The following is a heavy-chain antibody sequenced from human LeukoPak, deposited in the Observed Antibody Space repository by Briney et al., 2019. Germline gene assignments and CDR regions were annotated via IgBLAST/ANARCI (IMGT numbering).Heavy chain of an antibody. J-gene: IGHJ5*02. CDR1: GGSISSSSYY. CDR3: ARDLYCTNGVCYPGDGFDP. CDR2: IYYSGST. V-gene: IGHV4-39*07. Sequence: PSETLSLTCTVSGGSISSSSYYWGWIRQPPGKGLEWIGSIYYSGSTYYNPSLKSRVTISVDTSKNQFSLKLSSVTAADTAVYYCARDLYCTNGVCYPGDGFDPWGQGTLVTVSS. D-gene: IGHD2-8*01.